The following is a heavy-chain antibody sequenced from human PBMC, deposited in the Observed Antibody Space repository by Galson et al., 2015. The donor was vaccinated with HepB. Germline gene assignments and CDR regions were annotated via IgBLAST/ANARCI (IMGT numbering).Heavy chain of an antibody. D-gene: IGHD4-17*01. CDR2: MWYDGSNK. Sequence: SLRLSCAASGFTFSSYGMHWVRQAPGKGLEWMAVMWYDGSNKYYADSVKGRFTISRDNSKNTLYLQMNSLRAEDTAVYYCARDVYGDYLGDWDYFDYWGQGTLVTVSS. CDR1: GFTFSSYG. CDR3: ARDVYGDYLGDWDYFDY. J-gene: IGHJ4*02. V-gene: IGHV3-33*01.